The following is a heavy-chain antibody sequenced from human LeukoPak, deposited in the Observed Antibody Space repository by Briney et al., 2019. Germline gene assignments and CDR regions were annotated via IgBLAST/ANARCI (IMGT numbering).Heavy chain of an antibody. V-gene: IGHV3-74*01. J-gene: IGHJ4*02. CDR2: INSAGRST. CDR1: GFTFSSYW. D-gene: IGHD3-3*01. CDR3: ARDSYYGFWSGYYDY. Sequence: GRSLRLSCAASGFTFSSYWMHWVRQAPGKGLVWVLRINSAGRSTSYADSVKGRFTISRDNAKNTLYLQMNSLRAEDTAVYYCARDSYYGFWSGYYDYWGQGTLVTVSS.